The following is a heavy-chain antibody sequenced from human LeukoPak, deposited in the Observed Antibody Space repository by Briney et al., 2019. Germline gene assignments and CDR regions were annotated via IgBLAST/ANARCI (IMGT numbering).Heavy chain of an antibody. CDR1: GGSISSNIW. V-gene: IGHV4-4*02. Sequence: KSSETLSLTCAVSGGSISSNIWWTWARQPPGKGLEWIGEIFHSGSPNYTPSLKSRVTISVDTSKNQFSLKLSSVTAADTAVYYCARDPRPGMQLWSYFDYWGQGTLVTVSS. J-gene: IGHJ4*02. CDR2: IFHSGSP. D-gene: IGHD5-18*01. CDR3: ARDPRPGMQLWSYFDY.